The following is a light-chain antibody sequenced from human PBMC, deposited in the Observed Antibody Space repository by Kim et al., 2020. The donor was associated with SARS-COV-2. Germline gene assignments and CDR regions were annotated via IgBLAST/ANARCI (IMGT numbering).Light chain of an antibody. V-gene: IGLV2-14*01. J-gene: IGLJ1*01. Sequence: QSALTQPASVSGSPGQSITISCSGTSSDIGGYNYVSWYQQHPGKAPKLMFFEVNNRPSGVSNRFSASKSGNTASLTISGLQAEDEADYYCGSFTSSDTLVIGTGTKV. CDR1: SSDIGGYNY. CDR3: GSFTSSDTLV. CDR2: EVN.